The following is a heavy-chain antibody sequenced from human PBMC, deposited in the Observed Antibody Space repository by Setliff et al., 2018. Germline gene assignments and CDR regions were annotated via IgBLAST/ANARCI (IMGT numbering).Heavy chain of an antibody. Sequence: SETLSLTCTVSGGSLRGNAIFWGWIRQPPGKGLEWIGSTYYNGDAYYNPSLKSRVTMSVDTSKNQFSLKLSSVTAADTAVYYCARFYGDYQFDYWGQGTLVTVSS. D-gene: IGHD4-17*01. V-gene: IGHV4-39*01. J-gene: IGHJ4*02. CDR2: TYYNGDA. CDR1: GGSLRGNAIF. CDR3: ARFYGDYQFDY.